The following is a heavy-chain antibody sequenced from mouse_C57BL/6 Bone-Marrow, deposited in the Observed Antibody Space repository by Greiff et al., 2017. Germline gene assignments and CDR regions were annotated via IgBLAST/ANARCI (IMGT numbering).Heavy chain of an antibody. CDR1: GFSFNTYA. CDR3: VRHNYSYYYAMDY. Sequence: EVHLVESGGGLVQPKGSLKLSCAASGFSFNTYAMHWVRQAPGKGLEWVARIRSKSNNYATYYADSVKDRFTISRDDSESMLYLQMNNLKTEYTAMYYCVRHNYSYYYAMDYWGQGTSVTVSS. V-gene: IGHV10-1*01. CDR2: IRSKSNNYAT. J-gene: IGHJ4*01. D-gene: IGHD2-12*01.